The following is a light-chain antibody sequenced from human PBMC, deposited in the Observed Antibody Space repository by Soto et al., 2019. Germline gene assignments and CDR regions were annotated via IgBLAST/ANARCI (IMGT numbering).Light chain of an antibody. CDR3: MQALQAPWT. V-gene: IGKV2-28*01. CDR1: QSLLHSNGYNY. J-gene: IGKJ1*01. Sequence: IVMTPSPLSLPVTPGQPASISCRSSQSLLHSNGYNYLDWYLQKPGQSPQLLIYLGSNRASGVPARFSGSGSGTDFTLKISSVEAEDVGVYYCMQALQAPWTFGQGTKVEIK. CDR2: LGS.